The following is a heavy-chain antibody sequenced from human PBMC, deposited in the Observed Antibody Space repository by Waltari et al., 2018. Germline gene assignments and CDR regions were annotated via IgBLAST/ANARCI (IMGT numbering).Heavy chain of an antibody. D-gene: IGHD2-21*01. Sequence: QVQLQQWGAGLLKPSETLSLTCAVYGGSFSGYYWSWIRQPPGKGLEWIGEINHSGSTTYNPSPKSRVTISVDTSKNQFALKLSSVTAADTAVYYCAGEGGLGLWYYGMDVWGQGTTVTVSS. V-gene: IGHV4-34*01. CDR3: AGEGGLGLWYYGMDV. J-gene: IGHJ6*02. CDR1: GGSFSGYY. CDR2: INHSGST.